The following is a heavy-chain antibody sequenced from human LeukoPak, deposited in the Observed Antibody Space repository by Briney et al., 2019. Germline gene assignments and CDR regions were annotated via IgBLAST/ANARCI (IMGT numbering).Heavy chain of an antibody. Sequence: SETLSLTCTVSGGSISSYYWSWIRQPPGKGLEWIGYIYYSGSTNYNPSLKSRVTISVDTSKNQFSLKLSSVTAADTAVYYCARGPPTNYDILTGYQFDYWGQGTLVTVSS. D-gene: IGHD3-9*01. CDR3: ARGPPTNYDILTGYQFDY. V-gene: IGHV4-59*12. CDR2: IYYSGST. J-gene: IGHJ4*02. CDR1: GGSISSYY.